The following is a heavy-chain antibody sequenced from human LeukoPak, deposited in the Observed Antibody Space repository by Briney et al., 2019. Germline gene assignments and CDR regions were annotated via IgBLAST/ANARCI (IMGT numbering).Heavy chain of an antibody. V-gene: IGHV1-8*03. CDR2: MNPNSGNT. CDR3: ARGPRYYDSSGYYYGYWFDY. CDR1: GGTFSSYT. Sequence: ASVKVSCKASGGTFSSYTISWVRQAPGQGLEWMGWMNPNSGNTGYAQKFQGRVTITRNTSISTAYMELSSLRSEDTAVYYCARGPRYYDSSGYYYGYWFDYWGQGTLVTVSS. J-gene: IGHJ4*02. D-gene: IGHD3-22*01.